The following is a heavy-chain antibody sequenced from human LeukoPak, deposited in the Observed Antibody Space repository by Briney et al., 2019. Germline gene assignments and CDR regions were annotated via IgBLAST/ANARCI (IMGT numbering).Heavy chain of an antibody. J-gene: IGHJ4*02. CDR1: GFTFSSYG. CDR2: IRHDGTNQ. V-gene: IGHV3-30*02. Sequence: PGGSLRLSCAASGFTFSSYGIHWVRQAPGKGLEWVTFIRHDGTNQHYGDSVKGRFTISRDNLKNTVFLQMNRVRAEDKAVYFCARSRNVRTFDYWGQGTLVAVSS. CDR3: ARSRNVRTFDY.